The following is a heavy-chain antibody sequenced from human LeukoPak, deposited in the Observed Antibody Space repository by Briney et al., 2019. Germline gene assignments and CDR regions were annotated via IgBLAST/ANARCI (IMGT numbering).Heavy chain of an antibody. CDR1: GYTFTSYG. CDR2: INPNTGGT. V-gene: IGHV1-2*02. CDR3: ARAVAGILVGWFDP. Sequence: GASVKVSYKASGYTFTSYGISWVRQAPGQGLEWMGWINPNTGGTNYAQNFQGRVTMTRDTSISTAYMELTRLTSDDTAVYYCARAVAGILVGWFDPWGQGTLVTVSS. J-gene: IGHJ5*02. D-gene: IGHD6-19*01.